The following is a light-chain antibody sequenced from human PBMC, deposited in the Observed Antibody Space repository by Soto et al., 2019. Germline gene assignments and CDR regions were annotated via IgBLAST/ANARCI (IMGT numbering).Light chain of an antibody. CDR1: QSVSSTY. V-gene: IGKV3-20*01. CDR3: AQYGSSPFT. CDR2: GAS. Sequence: EIMLTQSPATLSLSPWERATLSCRASQSVSSTYLAWYQQKPGQAPRLLIFGASSRATGIPDRFSGGGSGTDFTLTICRLEPEDFAVYYCAQYGSSPFTFGPGTKVDN. J-gene: IGKJ3*01.